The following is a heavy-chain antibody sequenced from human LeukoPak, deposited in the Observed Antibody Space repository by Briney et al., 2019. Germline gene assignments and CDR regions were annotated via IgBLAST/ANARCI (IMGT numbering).Heavy chain of an antibody. V-gene: IGHV3-48*01. CDR2: ISSSSSTI. CDR3: ARSPTVTPHDY. CDR1: GFTFSSYS. D-gene: IGHD4-17*01. Sequence: PGGSLRLSCAASGFTFSSYSMNWVRQAPGKGLEWVSYISSSSSTIYYADSVKGRFTISRDNAKNSLYLQMDSLRAEDTAVYYCARSPTVTPHDYWGQGTLVTVSS. J-gene: IGHJ4*02.